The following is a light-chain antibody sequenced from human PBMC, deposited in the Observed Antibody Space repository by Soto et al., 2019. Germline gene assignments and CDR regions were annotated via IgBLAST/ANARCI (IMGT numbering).Light chain of an antibody. CDR2: DAS. J-gene: IGKJ4*01. CDR1: QTGSNSY. Sequence: EIVLTQSPATQSLSPGERATLSCRAIQTGSNSYLAWYQHKSGQAPRLLIYDASNRATGIPARFSGSGSGTDFTLTISSLEPEDFAVYYCQQRSNWQGATFGGGTKVDI. CDR3: QQRSNWQGAT. V-gene: IGKV3D-11*02.